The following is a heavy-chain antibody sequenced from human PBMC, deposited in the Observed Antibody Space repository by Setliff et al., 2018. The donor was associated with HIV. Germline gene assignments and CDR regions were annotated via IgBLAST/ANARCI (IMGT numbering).Heavy chain of an antibody. V-gene: IGHV4-34*01. CDR2: INQSGNT. Sequence: SQTLSLTCAVYGGSLSGYYWSWVRQSQGRGLEWIGEINQSGNTNFNPSLKSRLIISVDTSKSQFSLKLTSVTAADTALYYCAREGGQGYSGSGSFYHWNFDLWGRGTLVTVPQ. CDR3: AREGGQGYSGSGSFYHWNFDL. CDR1: GGSLSGYY. J-gene: IGHJ2*01. D-gene: IGHD3-10*01.